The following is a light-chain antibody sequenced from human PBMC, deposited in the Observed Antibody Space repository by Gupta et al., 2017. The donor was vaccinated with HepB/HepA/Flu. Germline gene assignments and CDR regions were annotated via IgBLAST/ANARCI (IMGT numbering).Light chain of an antibody. CDR1: SSDVGGYNY. Sequence: QSALPQPASVSGSPGQSLTISCTGPSSDVGGYNYVSWYQQHPGKAPKLMIYDVSNRPSGVSNRFSGSKSGNTASLTISGLQAEDEADYYCSSYTSSSTLEVFGGGTKLTVL. CDR2: DVS. V-gene: IGLV2-14*01. J-gene: IGLJ3*02. CDR3: SSYTSSSTLEV.